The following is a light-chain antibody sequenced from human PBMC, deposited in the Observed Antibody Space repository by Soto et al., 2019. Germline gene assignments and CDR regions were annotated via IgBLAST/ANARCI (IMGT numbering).Light chain of an antibody. CDR1: QSISDW. CDR3: QQHNSSPWT. V-gene: IGKV1-5*01. J-gene: IGKJ1*01. Sequence: DIQMTQSPSTLSASVGDRVTITCRASQSISDWLAWFQHKPGKAPKVLIYDASTLESGVPSRFSGSGSGTEFTLTISSLQPEDFATYYCQQHNSSPWTFGQGTKVDIK. CDR2: DAS.